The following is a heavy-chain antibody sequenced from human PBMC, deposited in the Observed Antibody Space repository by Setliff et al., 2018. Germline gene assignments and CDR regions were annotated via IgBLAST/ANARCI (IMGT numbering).Heavy chain of an antibody. D-gene: IGHD3-22*01. CDR1: GGSISGDGYY. V-gene: IGHV4-31*03. CDR3: ARAHTWSLPNDNSGYPGWFDP. J-gene: IGHJ5*02. CDR2: IYYSGST. Sequence: SETLSLTCTVSGGSISGDGYYWSWIRQHPGKGLEWIGNIYYSGSTYYNPSLKSRVTMSVATSKNHVSLKLSSVTAADTAVYYCARAHTWSLPNDNSGYPGWFDPWGQGTLVTVSS.